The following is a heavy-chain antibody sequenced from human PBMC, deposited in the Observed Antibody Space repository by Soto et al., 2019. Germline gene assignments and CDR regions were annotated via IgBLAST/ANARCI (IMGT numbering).Heavy chain of an antibody. CDR2: ITGSGGRT. D-gene: IGHD4-17*01. CDR3: AKDRYGDYGGIDY. Sequence: EVQLLESGGGLVQPGGSLRLSCAASGFTFSTYAMIWVRQAPGKGLEWVSVITGSGGRTYYADSVKGRFTISRDTSKKMLFLQMNSLRAEDTAVYYCAKDRYGDYGGIDYWGQGTMVTVSS. V-gene: IGHV3-23*01. J-gene: IGHJ4*02. CDR1: GFTFSTYA.